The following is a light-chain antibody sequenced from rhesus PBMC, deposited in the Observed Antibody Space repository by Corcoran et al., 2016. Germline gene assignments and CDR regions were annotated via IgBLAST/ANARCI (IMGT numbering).Light chain of an antibody. CDR1: QSISSW. CDR3: QQYSSSPPT. CDR2: KAS. Sequence: DIQMTQSPSSLSASVGDTVTITCRASQSISSWLAWYQQKPGKAPKLLIYKASRLQSGVPSRFSGMGSGTDFTLTISSLQSEDFATYYCQQYSSSPPTFGQGTKVEIK. V-gene: IGKV1-22*01. J-gene: IGKJ1*01.